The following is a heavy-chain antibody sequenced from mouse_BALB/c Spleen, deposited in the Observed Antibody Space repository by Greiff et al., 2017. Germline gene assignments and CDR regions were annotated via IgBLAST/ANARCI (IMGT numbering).Heavy chain of an antibody. CDR1: GFTFSNYW. V-gene: IGHV6-6*02. D-gene: IGHD2-2*01. CDR3: TREGYDSLYAMDY. CDR2: IRLKANNYAT. J-gene: IGHJ4*01. Sequence: EVQVEESGGGLVQPGGSMRLSCVASGFTFSNYWMNWVRQSPEKGLEWVAEIRLKANNYATHYAASVKGRFTISRDDSKSSVYLQMNNLRAEDTGIYYCTREGYDSLYAMDYWGQGTSVTVSS.